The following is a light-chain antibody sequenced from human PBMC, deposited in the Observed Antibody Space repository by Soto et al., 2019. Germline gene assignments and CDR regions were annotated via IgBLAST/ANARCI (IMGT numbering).Light chain of an antibody. CDR2: WAS. CDR1: QNILLSSNNKNY. V-gene: IGKV4-1*01. J-gene: IGKJ1*01. CDR3: QQYYSPPTWT. Sequence: DIVLTQSPDSLAVSLGERATINCKSSQNILLSSNNKNYLAWYQQKPGQPPKLLIYWASTRESGVPDRFSGSGSGTDSTLPIISLPAEDVAVYYCQQYYSPPTWTFGQGTKVEIK.